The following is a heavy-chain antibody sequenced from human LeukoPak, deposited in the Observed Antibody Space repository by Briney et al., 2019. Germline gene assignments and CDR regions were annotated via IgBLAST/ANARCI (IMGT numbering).Heavy chain of an antibody. Sequence: SETLSLTCAVYGGSFSGYYWSWIRQPPGKGLEWIGEINHSGSTNYNPSLKSRVTISVDTSKNQFSLKLSSVTAADTAVYYCASGTFGGWYGYWGQGTLVTVSS. CDR2: INHSGST. CDR3: ASGTFGGWYGY. CDR1: GGSFSGYY. V-gene: IGHV4-34*01. J-gene: IGHJ4*02. D-gene: IGHD6-19*01.